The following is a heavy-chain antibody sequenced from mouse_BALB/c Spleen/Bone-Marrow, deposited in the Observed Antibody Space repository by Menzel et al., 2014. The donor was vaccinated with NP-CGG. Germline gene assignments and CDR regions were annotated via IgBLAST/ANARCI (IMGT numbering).Heavy chain of an antibody. CDR2: INPYNGDT. J-gene: IGHJ4*01. CDR3: ARGGLLRAMDY. V-gene: IGHV1-20*02. CDR1: GYSFTGYF. Sequence: DVKLVESGPELVKPGASVKISCKASGYSFTGYFMNWVMQSHGKSLEWSGRINPYNGDTFYNQKFKGKATLTVDKSSSTAHMELRSLASEDSAVYYCARGGLLRAMDYWGQGTSVTVSS. D-gene: IGHD2-3*01.